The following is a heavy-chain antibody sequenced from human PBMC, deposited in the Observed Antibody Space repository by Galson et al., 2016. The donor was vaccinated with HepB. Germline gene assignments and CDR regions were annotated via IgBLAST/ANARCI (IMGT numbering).Heavy chain of an antibody. CDR1: GFTFGAFA. J-gene: IGHJ5*02. CDR2: ISGSHNA. D-gene: IGHD2-21*02. CDR3: AKVDCGDCLTGFGP. V-gene: IGHV3-23*01. Sequence: SLRLSCAASGFTFGAFALTWVRQAPGKGLEWVSGISGSHNAYYADSAKGRFTVSRDNLRNTLYLQMNTLTVEDTAVYYCAKVDCGDCLTGFGPWGQGTLVSVSS.